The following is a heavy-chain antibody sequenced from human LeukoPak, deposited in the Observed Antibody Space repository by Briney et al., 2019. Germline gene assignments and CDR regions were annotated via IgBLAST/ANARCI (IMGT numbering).Heavy chain of an antibody. Sequence: WASLKVPCKASGYTFTSYDINWVRQALGQGLGWMGWMNPNGGNTTYAHKFQGRVTFTRNTSIRTAYMELSSLRSEDTAVYYWARRIFGGYCSSTSCYQWPTDAFDIWGEGTMVTVSS. CDR2: MNPNGGNT. D-gene: IGHD2-2*01. CDR3: ARRIFGGYCSSTSCYQWPTDAFDI. J-gene: IGHJ3*02. CDR1: GYTFTSYD. V-gene: IGHV1-8*03.